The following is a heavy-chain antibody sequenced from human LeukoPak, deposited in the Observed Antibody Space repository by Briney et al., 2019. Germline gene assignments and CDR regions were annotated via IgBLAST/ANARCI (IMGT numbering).Heavy chain of an antibody. CDR1: GGSFSGYY. Sequence: SEILSLTCAVYGGSFSGYYWSWIRQPPGKGLEWIGEINHSGSTNYNPSLKSRVTISVDTSKNQFSLKLSSVTAADTAVYYCARRVAYYDSSGYQFDPWGQGTLVTVSS. J-gene: IGHJ5*02. CDR3: ARRVAYYDSSGYQFDP. V-gene: IGHV4-34*01. CDR2: INHSGST. D-gene: IGHD3-22*01.